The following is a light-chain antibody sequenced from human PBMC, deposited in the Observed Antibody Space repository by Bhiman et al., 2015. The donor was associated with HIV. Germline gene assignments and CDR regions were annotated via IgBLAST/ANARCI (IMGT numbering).Light chain of an antibody. CDR2: DVD. V-gene: IGLV2-8*01. CDR1: SSDVG. Sequence: HSALTQPPSASGSPGQSVTISCSRPSSDVGVSWYQQHPGKAPKLLIYDVDKRPSGVPDRFSGSKSGTSASLAITGLQAEDEADYYCQSYDSSLNGPMVFGGGTKLTVL. CDR3: QSYDSSLNGPMV. J-gene: IGLJ2*01.